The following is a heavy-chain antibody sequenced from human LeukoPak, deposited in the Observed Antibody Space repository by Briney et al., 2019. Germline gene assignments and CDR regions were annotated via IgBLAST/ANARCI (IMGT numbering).Heavy chain of an antibody. CDR2: IYFSGST. V-gene: IGHV4-59*01. CDR3: ARVLGSGYSDY. J-gene: IGHJ4*02. CDR1: GGSISSYY. Sequence: PSETLSLTCTVSGGSISSYYWSWIRQPPGKGLEWLGYIYFSGSTNHNPSLKSRVTISVDTSKNQFSLKLSSVTAADTAVYYCARVLGSGYSDYWGQGTLVTVSS. D-gene: IGHD2-15*01.